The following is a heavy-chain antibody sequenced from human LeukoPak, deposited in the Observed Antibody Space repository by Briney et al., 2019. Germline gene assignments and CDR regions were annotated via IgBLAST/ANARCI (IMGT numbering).Heavy chain of an antibody. CDR3: ARGELRRYLVAGVFDY. V-gene: IGHV4-34*01. CDR2: ISHSGST. J-gene: IGHJ4*02. D-gene: IGHD2-15*01. CDR1: GGSFSGYY. Sequence: SETLSLTCAVYGGSFSGYYWSWIRQPPGKGLEWIGEISHSGSTNYNPSLKSRVTISVDTSKNQFSLKLSSVTAADTAVYYCARGELRRYLVAGVFDYWGQGTLVTVSS.